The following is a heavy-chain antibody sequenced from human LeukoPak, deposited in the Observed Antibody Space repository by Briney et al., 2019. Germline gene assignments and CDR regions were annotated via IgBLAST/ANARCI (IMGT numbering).Heavy chain of an antibody. V-gene: IGHV3-21*01. D-gene: IGHD3-22*01. CDR1: LLTLHGYR. J-gene: IGHJ5*02. Sequence: GGSLRDSRLASLLTLHGYRINEVGPAPGKGLEWVSSISSSSSYIYYADSVKGRFTISRDNAKNSLYLQMNSLRAEDTAVYFCARDPSSGNLWGEGALVSVSS. CDR2: ISSSSSYI. CDR3: ARDPSSGNL.